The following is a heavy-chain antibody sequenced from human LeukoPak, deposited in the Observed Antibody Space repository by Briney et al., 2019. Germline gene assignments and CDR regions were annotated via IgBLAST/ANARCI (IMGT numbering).Heavy chain of an antibody. V-gene: IGHV3-21*01. D-gene: IGHD3-10*01. J-gene: IGHJ3*02. CDR3: ARLTVRGNEDAFDI. Sequence: GGSLRLSCAASGFTFSTFSTYSMNWVRQAPGKGLEWVSFISTSSSYKYYADSVKGRFTISRDNAKNSLYLQMNSRRADYTAMYYCARLTVRGNEDAFDIWGQGTVVTVSS. CDR2: ISTSSSYK. CDR1: GFTFSTFSTYS.